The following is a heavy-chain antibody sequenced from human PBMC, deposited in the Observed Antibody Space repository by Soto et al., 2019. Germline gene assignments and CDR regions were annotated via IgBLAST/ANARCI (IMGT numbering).Heavy chain of an antibody. CDR3: ARGGEDNGLRFLEWLPRDYYYGMDV. Sequence: ASVKVSRKASGYTFTSYDINWVRQATGQGLEWMGWMNPNSGNTGYAQKFQGRVTMTRNTSISTAYMELSSLRSEDTAVYYCARGGEDNGLRFLEWLPRDYYYGMDVWGQGTTVTVSS. V-gene: IGHV1-8*01. D-gene: IGHD3-3*01. CDR1: GYTFTSYD. J-gene: IGHJ6*02. CDR2: MNPNSGNT.